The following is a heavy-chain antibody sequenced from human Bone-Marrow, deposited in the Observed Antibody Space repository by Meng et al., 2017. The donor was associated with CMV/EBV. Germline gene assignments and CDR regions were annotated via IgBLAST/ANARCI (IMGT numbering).Heavy chain of an antibody. J-gene: IGHJ5*02. D-gene: IGHD1-1*01. Sequence: GGSLRLSCAASGFTFSSYEMNWVRQAPGKGLEWVSYISSSGSTIYYADSVKGRFTISRDNAKNSLYLQMNSLRAEDTAVYYCAREGQLDADWFEPWGPGNRVHGAS. V-gene: IGHV3-48*03. CDR1: GFTFSSYE. CDR2: ISSSGSTI. CDR3: AREGQLDADWFEP.